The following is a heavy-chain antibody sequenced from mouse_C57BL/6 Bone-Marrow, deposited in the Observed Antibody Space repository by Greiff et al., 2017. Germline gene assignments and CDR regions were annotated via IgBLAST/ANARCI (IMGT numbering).Heavy chain of an antibody. J-gene: IGHJ2*01. CDR3: ARSGPLGRSFDY. V-gene: IGHV1-55*01. D-gene: IGHD4-1*01. Sequence: QVQLQQPGAELVKPGASVKMSCKASGYTFTSYGITWVKQRPGQGLEWIGDIYPTSGRTNYNEKFKSKAILTVDTSSNTAYMQLSSLTSEDSAVFYCARSGPLGRSFDYWGQGTTLTVSS. CDR1: GYTFTSYG. CDR2: IYPTSGRT.